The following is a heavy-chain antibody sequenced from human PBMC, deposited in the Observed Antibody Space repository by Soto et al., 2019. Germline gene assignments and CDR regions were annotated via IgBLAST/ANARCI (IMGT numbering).Heavy chain of an antibody. CDR3: ARSQCTNGVCYGPEYYFDY. CDR1: GGSISSGGYY. D-gene: IGHD2-8*01. V-gene: IGHV4-31*03. CDR2: IYYSGST. J-gene: IGHJ4*02. Sequence: SETLSLTCTFSGGSISSGGYYWSWIRQHPGKGLEWIGYIYYSGSTYYNPSLKSRVTISVDTSKNQFSLKLSSVTAADTAVYYCARSQCTNGVCYGPEYYFDYWGQGTLVTVSS.